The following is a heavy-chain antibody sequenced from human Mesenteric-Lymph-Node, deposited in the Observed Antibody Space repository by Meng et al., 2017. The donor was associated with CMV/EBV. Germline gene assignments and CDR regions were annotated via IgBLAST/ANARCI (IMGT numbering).Heavy chain of an antibody. CDR2: ISSSSSYI. J-gene: IGHJ2*01. V-gene: IGHV3-21*01. CDR3: ARVNEAYDFWSGPYWYFDL. D-gene: IGHD3-3*01. Sequence: GESLKISCAASGFTFSSYSMNWVRQAPGKGLEWVSSISSSSSYIYYADSVKGRFTISRDDSKNTLYLQVNSLRAEDTAVYYCARVNEAYDFWSGPYWYFDLWGRGTLVTVSS. CDR1: GFTFSSYS.